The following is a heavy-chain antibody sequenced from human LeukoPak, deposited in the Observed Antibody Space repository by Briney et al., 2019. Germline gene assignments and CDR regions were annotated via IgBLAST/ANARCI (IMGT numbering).Heavy chain of an antibody. D-gene: IGHD4-17*01. CDR3: ARVRNYGDYQDY. V-gene: IGHV1-46*01. CDR2: IIPSGGST. CDR1: GYTFTSYY. J-gene: IGHJ4*02. Sequence: ASVKVSCKASGYTFTSYYMHWVRQAPGQGLEWMGIIIPSGGSTSYAQKFQGRVTMTRDTSTSTVYMELSSRRSEDTAVYYCARVRNYGDYQDYWGQGTLVTVSS.